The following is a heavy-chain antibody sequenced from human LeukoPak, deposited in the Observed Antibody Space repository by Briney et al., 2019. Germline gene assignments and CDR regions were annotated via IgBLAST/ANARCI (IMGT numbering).Heavy chain of an antibody. CDR1: GYSFTSYY. Sequence: ASVKVSCKASGYSFTSYYIHWVRQAPGQGLEWMGIINPTTGSTIYAQTFQGRVTMTRDVSTSTVYMDLSSLRSVDTAVYYCARCGPFYRGPSEYYFDYWGQGTLVTVSS. J-gene: IGHJ4*02. V-gene: IGHV1-46*01. CDR2: INPTTGST. CDR3: ARCGPFYRGPSEYYFDY. D-gene: IGHD4-23*01.